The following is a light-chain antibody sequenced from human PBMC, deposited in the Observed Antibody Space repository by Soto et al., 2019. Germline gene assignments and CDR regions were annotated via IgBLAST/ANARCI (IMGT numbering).Light chain of an antibody. J-gene: IGKJ1*01. CDR2: GAS. V-gene: IGKV3-20*01. CDR3: QQYGSSRWP. Sequence: EIALTQSPYTLSLSPGARATLSCIASQSVSSSYLAWYQQKPGQAPRLLIYGASSRATGIPDRFSGSGSGTDFTLTISRLEPEDFAVYYCQQYGSSRWPFGQGTMVDIK. CDR1: QSVSSSY.